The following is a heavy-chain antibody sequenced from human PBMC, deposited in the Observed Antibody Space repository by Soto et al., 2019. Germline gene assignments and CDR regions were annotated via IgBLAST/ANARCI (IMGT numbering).Heavy chain of an antibody. V-gene: IGHV3-74*01. J-gene: IGHJ4*02. CDR2: INTDGSIT. Sequence: GGSMRLSCAACRLIFNNYKMHWVRQAPGKGLVWVSRINTDGSITDYADSVKGRFTVSRDNPKNMLYLQMNSLRAEDTAVYYCARDTDGLHYWGQGTLVTVSS. CDR1: RLIFNNYK. CDR3: ARDTDGLHY.